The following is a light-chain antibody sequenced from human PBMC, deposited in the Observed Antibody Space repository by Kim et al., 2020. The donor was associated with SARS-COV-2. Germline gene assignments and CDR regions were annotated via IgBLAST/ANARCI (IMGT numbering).Light chain of an antibody. J-gene: IGKJ1*01. V-gene: IGKV1-5*01. CDR1: QSISTW. Sequence: DIQMTQSPSTLSASVGDRATITCRASQSISTWLAWYQQKPGKAPKLLIYDASNLESGVPSRFSGSGSGTEFTLTISSLQPDDFATYYCQQYDSYSVWTFGQGTRVDIK. CDR2: DAS. CDR3: QQYDSYSVWT.